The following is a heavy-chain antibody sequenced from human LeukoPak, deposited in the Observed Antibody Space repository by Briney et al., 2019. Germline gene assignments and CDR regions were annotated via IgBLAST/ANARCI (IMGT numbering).Heavy chain of an antibody. CDR2: IYYGGST. D-gene: IGHD4-17*01. J-gene: IGHJ4*02. CDR3: ARLSTVTSYYFDY. CDR1: GGSVSSGSYY. Sequence: PSETLSLTCTVSGGSVSSGSYYWSWIRQPPGKGLEWIGYIYYGGSTNYNPSLKSRVTISVDTSKNQFSLKLSSVTAADTAVYYCARLSTVTSYYFDYWGQGTLVTVSS. V-gene: IGHV4-61*01.